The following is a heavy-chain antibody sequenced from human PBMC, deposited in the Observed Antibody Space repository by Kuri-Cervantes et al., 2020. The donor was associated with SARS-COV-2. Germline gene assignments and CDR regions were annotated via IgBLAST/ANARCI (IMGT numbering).Heavy chain of an antibody. CDR2: ISWNSGSI. J-gene: IGHJ4*02. Sequence: SLKISCAASGFTFDDYGMSWVRQAPGKGLEWVSGISWNSGSIGYADSVKGRFTISRDNAKNSLYLQMNSLRAEDTALYYCAKVTSSGWYSYFDYWGQGTLVTVSS. CDR3: AKVTSSGWYSYFDY. V-gene: IGHV3-9*01. D-gene: IGHD6-19*01. CDR1: GFTFDDYG.